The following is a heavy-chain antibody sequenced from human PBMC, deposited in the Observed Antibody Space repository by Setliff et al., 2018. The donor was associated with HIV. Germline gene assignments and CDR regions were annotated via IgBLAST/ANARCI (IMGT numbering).Heavy chain of an antibody. CDR1: GGSITRYY. CDR2: IYISGST. Sequence: SETLSLTCTVSGGSITRYYWSWIRQSPGKGLEWIGYIYISGSTDYSPSLKSRVTISADTSKNQVSLKLTSVTAADTAVYYCARARGLQDSGYDYVLYYFDYWGQGTLVTVSS. J-gene: IGHJ4*02. D-gene: IGHD5-12*01. V-gene: IGHV4-4*09. CDR3: ARARGLQDSGYDYVLYYFDY.